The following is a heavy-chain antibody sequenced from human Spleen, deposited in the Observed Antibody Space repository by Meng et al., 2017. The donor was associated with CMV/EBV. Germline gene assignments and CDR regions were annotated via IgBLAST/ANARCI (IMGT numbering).Heavy chain of an antibody. J-gene: IGHJ4*02. CDR3: AREGAHDYGDIDY. V-gene: IGHV1-69*12. CDR1: GGTFSSYA. D-gene: IGHD4-17*01. Sequence: QVQLVGAGAGVKTPGSSGKVSCKASGGTFSSYAISWVRQAPGQGLEWMGGIIPIFGTANYAQKFQGRVTITADESTSTAYMELSSLRSEDTAVYYCAREGAHDYGDIDYWGQGTLVTVSS. CDR2: IIPIFGTA.